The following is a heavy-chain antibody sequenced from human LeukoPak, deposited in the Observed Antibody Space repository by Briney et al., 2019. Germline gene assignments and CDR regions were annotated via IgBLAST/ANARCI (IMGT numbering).Heavy chain of an antibody. V-gene: IGHV1-2*02. CDR2: INPNSGGT. CDR1: GYTFTGYY. CDR3: ARDSLGTVATGREGYFDY. Sequence: ASVKVSSKASGYTFTGYYMQWVRQAPGQGLEWMGWINPNSGGTNYAQKFQGRVTMTRDTSISTAYMELSRLRSDDTAVYYCARDSLGTVATGREGYFDYWGQGTLVTVSS. D-gene: IGHD6-13*01. J-gene: IGHJ4*02.